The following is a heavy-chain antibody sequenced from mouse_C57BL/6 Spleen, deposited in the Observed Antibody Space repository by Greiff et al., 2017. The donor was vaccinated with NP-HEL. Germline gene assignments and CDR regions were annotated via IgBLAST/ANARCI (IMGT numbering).Heavy chain of an antibody. D-gene: IGHD1-1*01. Sequence: EVKLVESGGGLVKPGGSLKLSCAASGFTFSDYGMHWVRQAPEKGLEWVAYISSGSSTIYYADTVKGRFTISRDNAKNTLFLQMTSLRSEATAMYYCARDYYGSSPWCAYWGQGTLVTVSA. CDR3: ARDYYGSSPWCAY. CDR1: GFTFSDYG. CDR2: ISSGSSTI. J-gene: IGHJ3*01. V-gene: IGHV5-17*01.